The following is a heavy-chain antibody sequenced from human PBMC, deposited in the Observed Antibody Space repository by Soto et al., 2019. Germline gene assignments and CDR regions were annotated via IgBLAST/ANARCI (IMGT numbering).Heavy chain of an antibody. CDR3: ARGIEGWYQGRYYYGMDV. J-gene: IGHJ6*02. CDR1: GGSVSSGSYY. D-gene: IGHD6-19*01. CDR2: IYYRGST. Sequence: QVQLQESGPGLVKPSETLSLTCTVSGGSVSSGSYYWSWIRQPPGRGLEWIGYIYYRGSTNYNPTLKRRVTISVDTSKNHFALKLSSVTAADTAGYYGARGIEGWYQGRYYYGMDVWGQGTTVTVSS. V-gene: IGHV4-61*03.